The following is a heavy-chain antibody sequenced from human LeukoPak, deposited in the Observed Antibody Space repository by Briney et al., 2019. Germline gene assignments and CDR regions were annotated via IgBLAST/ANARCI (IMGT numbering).Heavy chain of an antibody. CDR1: GYTFTGYY. Sequence: EASVKVSCKASGYTFTGYYMHWVRQAPGQGLEWMGWINPNSGGTNYAQKFQGRVTMTRDTSISTAYMELSRLRSDDTAVYYCARDSGDGYNYVDYWGQGTLVTVSS. J-gene: IGHJ4*02. CDR3: ARDSGDGYNYVDY. D-gene: IGHD5-24*01. V-gene: IGHV1-2*02. CDR2: INPNSGGT.